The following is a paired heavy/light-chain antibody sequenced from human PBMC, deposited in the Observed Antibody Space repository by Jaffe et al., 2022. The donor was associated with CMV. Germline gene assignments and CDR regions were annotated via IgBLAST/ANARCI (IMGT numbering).Light chain of an antibody. CDR2: NVS. J-gene: IGKJ1*01. Sequence: IVMTQTPLSLSVTLGQPASISCKSSQSLLHTDGNTFLYWYLQKPGQSPHLLIYNVSSRFSGVPDRFTGSGSGTDFTLKISRVEAEDVGVYYCMQGIQLPTFGQGTKVEIK. CDR1: QSLLHTDGNTF. CDR3: MQGIQLPT. V-gene: IGKV2-29*02.
Heavy chain of an antibody. CDR1: GFTFADYA. Sequence: EVQVVESGGTLVKPGQSLRLSCTASGFTFADYAMSWFRQAPGKGLEWVSFIRSDAYGGGTAEYAASVKGRFTMSRDDSKSLAYLQMNSLKIEDTGVYYCTEGTYGYWGQGTLVTVSS. V-gene: IGHV3-49*05. D-gene: IGHD3-10*01. J-gene: IGHJ4*02. CDR3: TEGTYGY. CDR2: IRSDAYGGGTA.